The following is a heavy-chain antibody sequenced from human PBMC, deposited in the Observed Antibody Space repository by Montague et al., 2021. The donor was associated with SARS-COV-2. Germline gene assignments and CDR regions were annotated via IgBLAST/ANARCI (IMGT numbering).Heavy chain of an antibody. V-gene: IGHV4-31*03. Sequence: TLSLTCTVSGGSISSGCYYWSWSRPHPGQGLEWSGYNYYSASTYHTPSLRSRVTISVDTSKNQFSLKLSSVTAADTAVYYCARVEFDGGYDSVPLDVWGQGTTVTVSS. CDR2: NYYSAST. CDR3: ARVEFDGGYDSVPLDV. J-gene: IGHJ6*02. CDR1: GGSISSGCYY. D-gene: IGHD5-12*01.